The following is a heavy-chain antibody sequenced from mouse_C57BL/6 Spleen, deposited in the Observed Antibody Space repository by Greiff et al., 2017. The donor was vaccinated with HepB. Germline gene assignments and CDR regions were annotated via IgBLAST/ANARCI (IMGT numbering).Heavy chain of an antibody. J-gene: IGHJ4*01. CDR3: TRGDYGSPRAMDD. Sequence: EVKLVESGAGLVKPGGSLKLSCAASGFTFSSYAMSWVRQTPEKRLEWVAYISSGGDYIYYADTVKGRFTISRDNARNTQYLQMSSLKSEDTAMYYCTRGDYGSPRAMDDWGQGTSVTVSS. V-gene: IGHV5-9-1*02. CDR2: ISSGGDYI. D-gene: IGHD1-1*01. CDR1: GFTFSSYA.